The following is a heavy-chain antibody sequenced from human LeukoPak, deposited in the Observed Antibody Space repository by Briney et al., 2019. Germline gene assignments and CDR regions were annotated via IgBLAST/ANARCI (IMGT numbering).Heavy chain of an antibody. CDR2: ISYDGSNK. D-gene: IGHD2-2*01. CDR1: GLTFSSYA. Sequence: GGSLRLSCAASGLTFSSYAMHWVGQAPGKGLEWVAVISYDGSNKYYADSVKGRFTISRDNSKNTLYLQMNSLRAEDTAVYYCAKGIVVVPAARGYYYYYGMDVWGKGTTVTVSS. J-gene: IGHJ6*04. V-gene: IGHV3-30*04. CDR3: AKGIVVVPAARGYYYYYGMDV.